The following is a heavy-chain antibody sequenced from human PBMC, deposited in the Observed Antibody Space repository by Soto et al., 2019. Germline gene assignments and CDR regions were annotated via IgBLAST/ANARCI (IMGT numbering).Heavy chain of an antibody. Sequence: ASVKVSCKASGYTFTNYGISWVRQAPGQGLEWMGWISAYNGNTNYAQKLQGRVTMITDTSTSTAYMELRSLRSDDTAVYYCVIDGALGENYYYYGMNVWGQGTTVTVSS. J-gene: IGHJ6*02. V-gene: IGHV1-18*01. CDR3: VIDGALGENYYYYGMNV. CDR1: GYTFTNYG. D-gene: IGHD3-16*01. CDR2: ISAYNGNT.